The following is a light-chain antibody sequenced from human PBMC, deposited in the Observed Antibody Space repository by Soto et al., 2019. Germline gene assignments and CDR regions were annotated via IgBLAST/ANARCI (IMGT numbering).Light chain of an antibody. CDR3: QQYNSYWT. J-gene: IGKJ1*01. V-gene: IGKV1-13*02. CDR1: QGISSY. Sequence: AMQLNQSPTSLSPTVGHRVSITFRASQGISSYLNWYQQKPGKAPKLLIYAASSLESGVPSRFSGSGSGTEFTLTISSLQPDDFATYYCQQYNSYWTFGQGTKVDI. CDR2: AAS.